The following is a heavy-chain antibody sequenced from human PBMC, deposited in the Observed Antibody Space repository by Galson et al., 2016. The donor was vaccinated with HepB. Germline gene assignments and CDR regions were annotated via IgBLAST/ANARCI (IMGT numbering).Heavy chain of an antibody. V-gene: IGHV3-74*01. CDR3: AKGNGDYGIRRGMDV. CDR2: IDIDGSGI. D-gene: IGHD2-21*01. Sequence: SLRLSCAVSGFIFSNFWMHWVRQAPGKGLVWVARIDIDGSGIRYAESVKGRFTISRDNAKNTLYLQMDSLRPEDTAVYYCAKGNGDYGIRRGMDVWGQGTTVTVSS. J-gene: IGHJ6*02. CDR1: GFIFSNFW.